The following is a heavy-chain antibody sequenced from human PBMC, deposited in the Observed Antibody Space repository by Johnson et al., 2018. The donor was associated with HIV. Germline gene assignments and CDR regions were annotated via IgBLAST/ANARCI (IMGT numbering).Heavy chain of an antibody. CDR2: ISYDGSNK. Sequence: VQLVESGGGVVQLGGSLRLSCAASRFTFSNYDIHWVRQAPGKGLEWVAVISYDGSNKYYADSVKGRFTISRDNSKNTLYLQMNSLRAEDTAVYYCAKDVLQFRRGAFDIWGQGTMVTVSS. CDR3: AKDVLQFRRGAFDI. D-gene: IGHD3-3*01. J-gene: IGHJ3*02. CDR1: RFTFSNYD. V-gene: IGHV3-30*18.